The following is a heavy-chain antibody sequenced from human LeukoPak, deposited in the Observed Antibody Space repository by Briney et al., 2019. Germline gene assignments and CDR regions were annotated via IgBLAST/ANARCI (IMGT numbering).Heavy chain of an antibody. J-gene: IGHJ4*02. Sequence: GGSLRLSCAASGFTFSNYAMSWVRQAPGKGLEWVSAISGSGDSICYADSVKGRFTISRDNSKNTLYLQMNSLRAEDTAVYYCAKRYYGSGSYYNNWGQGTLVTVSS. D-gene: IGHD3-10*01. V-gene: IGHV3-23*01. CDR2: ISGSGDSI. CDR1: GFTFSNYA. CDR3: AKRYYGSGSYYNN.